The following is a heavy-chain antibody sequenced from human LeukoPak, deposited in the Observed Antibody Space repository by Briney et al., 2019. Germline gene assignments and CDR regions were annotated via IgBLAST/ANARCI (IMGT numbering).Heavy chain of an antibody. CDR2: ISYDGTNK. Sequence: PGGSLRLSCAASGFTFSNYGMHWVRQAPGKGLEWVAFISYDGTNKYYADSVKGRFTISRDNSKDTLYLQMNSLRAEDTAVYYCARDRVVVTAINDAFDIWGQGTMVTVSS. CDR1: GFTFSNYG. J-gene: IGHJ3*02. D-gene: IGHD2-21*02. CDR3: ARDRVVVTAINDAFDI. V-gene: IGHV3-30*03.